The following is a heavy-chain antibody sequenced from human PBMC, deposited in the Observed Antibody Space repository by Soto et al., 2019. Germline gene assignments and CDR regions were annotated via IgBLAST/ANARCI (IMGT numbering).Heavy chain of an antibody. CDR3: ARFRGSTSCFFS. CDR1: GGSISSGDYY. J-gene: IGHJ5*02. V-gene: IGHV4-30-4*01. Sequence: SETLSLTCTVSGGSISSGDYYWSWIRQPPGKGLEWIGYIYYSGSTYYNPSLKSRVTISVDTSKNQFSLKLSSVTAADTAVYYCARFRGSTSCFFSWGQGTRVTVSS. D-gene: IGHD2-2*01. CDR2: IYYSGST.